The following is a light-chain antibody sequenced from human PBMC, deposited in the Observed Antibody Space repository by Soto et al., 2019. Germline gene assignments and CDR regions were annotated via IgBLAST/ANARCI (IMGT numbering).Light chain of an antibody. J-gene: IGLJ1*01. V-gene: IGLV2-14*02. CDR1: SSDVGSYDL. CDR3: SSYTSSSTL. CDR2: EVT. Sequence: QSALTQPASVSGSPGQSITISCTGTSSDVGSYDLVSWYQHHPGTAPKLILYEVTKRPSGVSNRFSGSKSGNTASLTISGLQTEDEADYYCSSYTSSSTLFGTGTKLTVL.